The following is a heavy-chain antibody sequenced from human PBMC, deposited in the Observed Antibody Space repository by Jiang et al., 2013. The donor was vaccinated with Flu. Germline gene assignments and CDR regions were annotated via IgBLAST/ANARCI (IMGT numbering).Heavy chain of an antibody. CDR2: GSI. D-gene: IGHD5-24*01. V-gene: IGHV3-9*01. J-gene: IGHJ4*02. CDR3: AKDSRDGYNYDY. Sequence: GSIGYADSVKGRFTISRDNAKNSLYLQMNSLRAEDTALYYCAKDSRDGYNYDYWGQGTLVTVSS.